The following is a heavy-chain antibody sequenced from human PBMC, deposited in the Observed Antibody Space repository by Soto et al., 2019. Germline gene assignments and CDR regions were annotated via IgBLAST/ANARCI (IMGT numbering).Heavy chain of an antibody. V-gene: IGHV3-74*01. CDR3: ERGDISRGIDH. D-gene: IGHD3-10*01. Sequence: GGSLRLSCAASGFTFSNYWMHWVRQIPGQGLLWVSHIDSDGSSTSYADSVKGRFTISRDNAKNTLYLQMNSLRAEDTAVYYCERGDISRGIDHWGLGTLVTVPS. J-gene: IGHJ4*02. CDR1: GFTFSNYW. CDR2: IDSDGSST.